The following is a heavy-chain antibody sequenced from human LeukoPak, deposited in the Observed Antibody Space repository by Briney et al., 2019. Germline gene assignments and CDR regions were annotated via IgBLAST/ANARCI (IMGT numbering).Heavy chain of an antibody. D-gene: IGHD2-15*01. CDR1: GGFISGGNYY. V-gene: IGHV4-39*01. CDR2: VHNSGKS. J-gene: IGHJ6*03. CDR3: MRSPLYSSYYMDV. Sequence: SETLSLTCTVSGGFISGGNYYWGWVRQSPGKGLEWLGGVHNSGKSDYNPSLKSRVTISVDTSKTQFSLSLISVTAADTAAYFCMRSPLYSSYYMDVWGKGTTVTVS.